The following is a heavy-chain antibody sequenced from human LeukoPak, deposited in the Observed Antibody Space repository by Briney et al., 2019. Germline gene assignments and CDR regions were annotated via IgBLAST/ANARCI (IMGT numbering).Heavy chain of an antibody. CDR3: ARTVGAMAAYYIDN. J-gene: IGHJ4*02. CDR1: GYSFSSYW. D-gene: IGHD2-15*01. Sequence: GESLKISCKGSGYSFSSYWIAWVRQMPGKGLELMGIIYPGDSDTRYSPSFQGQVIISVDKSISTAYLQWSSLQASDSAVFYCARTVGAMAAYYIDNWGQGTLVTVSS. V-gene: IGHV5-51*01. CDR2: IYPGDSDT.